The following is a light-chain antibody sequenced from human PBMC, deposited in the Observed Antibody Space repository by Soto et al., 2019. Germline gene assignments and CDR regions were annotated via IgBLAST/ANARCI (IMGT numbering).Light chain of an antibody. Sequence: VVTQSPAILSVFPGETATLSCRARQSVSSDLAWYQQRPGQAPRLLIYGASTRATGIPARFRGSGSGTEFRLTISSLQSEDFATYYCQQYNTWHPKMAFGRGTKVEIK. V-gene: IGKV3-15*01. CDR1: QSVSSD. CDR2: GAS. CDR3: QQYNTWHPKMA. J-gene: IGKJ1*01.